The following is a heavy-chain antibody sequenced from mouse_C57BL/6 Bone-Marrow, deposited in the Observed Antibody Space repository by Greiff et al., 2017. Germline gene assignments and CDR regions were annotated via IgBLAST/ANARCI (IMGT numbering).Heavy chain of an antibody. CDR2: ILPGSGST. J-gene: IGHJ2*01. Sequence: QVQLQQSGAELMKPGASVKLSCKATGYTFTGYWIEWVKQRPGHGLEWIGEILPGSGSTNYNEKFKGKATFTADTSSNTAYMQLSSLTTEDSAIYYCARDPDYGSSLVVPYYFDYWGQGTTLTVSA. V-gene: IGHV1-9*01. CDR3: ARDPDYGSSLVVPYYFDY. CDR1: GYTFTGYW. D-gene: IGHD1-1*01.